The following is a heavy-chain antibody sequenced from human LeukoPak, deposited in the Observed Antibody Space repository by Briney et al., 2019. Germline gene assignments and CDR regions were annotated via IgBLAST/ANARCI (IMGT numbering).Heavy chain of an antibody. CDR2: INQDGSEK. V-gene: IGHV3-7*01. Sequence: GMSLRLSCAVSGFTFSSHWMSWVRQAPGKGLEWVANINQDGSEKHYVDSVKGRFTISRDNAKNSLYLQMNSLRVEDTAVYYCARDGVAAGIYFDYWGQGTLVTVSS. D-gene: IGHD6-13*01. CDR3: ARDGVAAGIYFDY. CDR1: GFTFSSHW. J-gene: IGHJ4*02.